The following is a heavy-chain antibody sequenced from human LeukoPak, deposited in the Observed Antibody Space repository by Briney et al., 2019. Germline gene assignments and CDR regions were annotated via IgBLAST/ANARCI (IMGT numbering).Heavy chain of an antibody. CDR2: ISWNSGNI. D-gene: IGHD3-3*01. V-gene: IGHV3-9*01. CDR3: AKDFGFWSGYNKGPLDY. Sequence: PGGSLRLSCAASGFNFDDYAMYWVRQAPGKGLEWVSGISWNSGNIGYANSVKGRFTISRDNAKNSLYLQMNSLRAEDTALYYCAKDFGFWSGYNKGPLDYWGQGTLVTVSS. CDR1: GFNFDDYA. J-gene: IGHJ4*02.